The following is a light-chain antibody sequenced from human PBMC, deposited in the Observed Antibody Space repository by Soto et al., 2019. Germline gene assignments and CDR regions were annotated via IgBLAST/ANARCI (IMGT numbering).Light chain of an antibody. J-gene: IGKJ1*01. CDR1: QSVSSY. Sequence: EIVLTQSPVTLSLSPGERATLSCRASQSVSSYLAWYQQKPGQAPRLLIYDASNRATGIPARFSGSGSGTDFTLTISDLEPEDFAVYYCQQRSNWPPWTFGQGTKVDI. V-gene: IGKV3-11*01. CDR2: DAS. CDR3: QQRSNWPPWT.